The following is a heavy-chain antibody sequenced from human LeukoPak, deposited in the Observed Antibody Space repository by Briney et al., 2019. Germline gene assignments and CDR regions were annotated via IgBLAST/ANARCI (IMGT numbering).Heavy chain of an antibody. CDR3: ARAVIAVAGTYYYYGMDV. CDR2: ISAYNGNT. CDR1: GYTFTSYG. J-gene: IGHJ6*02. D-gene: IGHD6-19*01. Sequence: ASVKVSCKASGYTFTSYGFSWVRQAPGQGLEWMGWISAYNGNTNYAQKLQGRLTMTTDTSTSTAYMELRSLRSDDTAVYYCARAVIAVAGTYYYYGMDVWGQGTTVTVSS. V-gene: IGHV1-18*01.